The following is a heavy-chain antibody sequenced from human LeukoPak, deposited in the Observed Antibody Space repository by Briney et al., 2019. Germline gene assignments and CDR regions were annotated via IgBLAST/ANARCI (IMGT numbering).Heavy chain of an antibody. J-gene: IGHJ6*04. CDR2: ISISSNII. CDR1: GVNFSDFY. Sequence: GGSLRLSCTASGVNFSDFYMTWIRQAPGKGLEWLSYISISSNIIYYADSVKGRFTISRDNAKNSLYLQMNSLRAEDTAVYYCAELGITMIGGVWGKGTTVTISP. D-gene: IGHD3-10*02. V-gene: IGHV3-11*04. CDR3: AELGITMIGGV.